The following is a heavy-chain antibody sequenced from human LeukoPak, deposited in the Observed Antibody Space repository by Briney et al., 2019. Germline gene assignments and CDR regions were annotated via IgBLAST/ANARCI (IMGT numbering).Heavy chain of an antibody. V-gene: IGHV4-34*01. J-gene: IGHJ5*02. CDR3: ARVLAAAGNNWFDP. CDR1: GGSFSDYY. Sequence: PSETLSLTCGVYGGSFSDYYWSWIRQPPGKGLEWIGEINHSGSTNYNPSLKSRVTISVDTSKNQFSLKLSSVTAADTAVYYCARVLAAAGNNWFDPWGQGTLVTVSS. CDR2: INHSGST. D-gene: IGHD6-13*01.